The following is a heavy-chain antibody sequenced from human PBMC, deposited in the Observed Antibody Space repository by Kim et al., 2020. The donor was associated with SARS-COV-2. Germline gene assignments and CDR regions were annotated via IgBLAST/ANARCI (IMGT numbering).Heavy chain of an antibody. CDR2: IFYSGST. CDR1: GDSISSNYW. D-gene: IGHD3-10*01. V-gene: IGHV4-4*02. CDR3: ARRRIRAVSGGMKY. Sequence: SETLSLTCAVSGDSISSNYWWTWVRQPPGKGLEWIGEIFYSGSTAYSPSLKSRLTISMDKSQNQFSLILNSVTAADTAVYFCARRRIRAVSGGMKYWGQGTLVTVSS. J-gene: IGHJ4*02.